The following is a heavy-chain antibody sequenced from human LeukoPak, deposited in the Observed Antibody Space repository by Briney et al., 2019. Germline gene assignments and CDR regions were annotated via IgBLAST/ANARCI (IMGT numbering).Heavy chain of an antibody. V-gene: IGHV3-21*01. CDR3: ARDRSIAARPNWFDP. CDR1: GFTFSSYS. CDR2: ISSSSSYI. Sequence: PGGSLRLSCAASGFTFSSYSMNWVRQAPGKGLEWVSSISSSSSYIYYADSLRRRFTISRDNAKNLLYLQLNSLSAEDKAVYYCARDRSIAARPNWFDPWGQGTLVTVSS. J-gene: IGHJ5*02. D-gene: IGHD6-6*01.